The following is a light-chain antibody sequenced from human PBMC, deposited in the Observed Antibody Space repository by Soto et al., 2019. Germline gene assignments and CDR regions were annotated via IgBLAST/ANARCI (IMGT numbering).Light chain of an antibody. CDR1: QSISSW. Sequence: DIQMTQSPSTLSASVGDRVTITCRASQSISSWLAWYQQKPGKAPKLLIYDASSLESGVPSRFSGCGSGTEFTLTISSLQPDDFATYYCQQYNSWTFGQGTKLEIK. CDR3: QQYNSWT. V-gene: IGKV1-5*01. J-gene: IGKJ2*01. CDR2: DAS.